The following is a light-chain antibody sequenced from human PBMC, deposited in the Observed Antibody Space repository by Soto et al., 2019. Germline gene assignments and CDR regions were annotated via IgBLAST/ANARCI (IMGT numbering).Light chain of an antibody. CDR3: QQYNSYSRT. V-gene: IGKV1-5*01. CDR2: AAS. Sequence: DIQMTQSPSSLSASVGDRVTITCRASQSISTHLSWYQQKPGKAPKLLVYAASSLQSGVPSRFSGSGSGTEFTLTISSLQPDDFATYYCQQYNSYSRTFGQGTKLEIK. J-gene: IGKJ2*02. CDR1: QSISTH.